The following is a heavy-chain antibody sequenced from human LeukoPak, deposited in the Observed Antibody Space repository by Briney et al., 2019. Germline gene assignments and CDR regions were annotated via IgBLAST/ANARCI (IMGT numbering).Heavy chain of an antibody. J-gene: IGHJ4*02. V-gene: IGHV4-38-2*01. CDR3: ARGLTYDFWSGYYSGHFDY. CDR1: GYSISSGYY. D-gene: IGHD3-3*01. Sequence: SETLSLTCAVSGYSISSGYYWGWIRQPPGKGLEWIGSLYQRGSTYYNPSLKSRVTISVDTSKNQFSLKLSSVTAADTAVYYCARGLTYDFWSGYYSGHFDYWGQGTLVTVSS. CDR2: LYQRGST.